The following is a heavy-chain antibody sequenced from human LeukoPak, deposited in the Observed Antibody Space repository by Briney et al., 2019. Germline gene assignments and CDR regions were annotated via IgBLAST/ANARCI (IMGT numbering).Heavy chain of an antibody. CDR1: GYLFTGFF. CDR2: MNPNSDDT. D-gene: IGHD5-24*01. CDR3: ARTPRNGYIEGY. J-gene: IGHJ4*02. Sequence: ASVKVSCKASGYLFTGFFIHWVRLVPGQGLEWIGWMNPNSDDTGYAQNFQGRVTMTRDTSINTAYMELSSLRSEDTAVYYCARTPRNGYIEGYWGQGTLVTVSS. V-gene: IGHV1-8*01.